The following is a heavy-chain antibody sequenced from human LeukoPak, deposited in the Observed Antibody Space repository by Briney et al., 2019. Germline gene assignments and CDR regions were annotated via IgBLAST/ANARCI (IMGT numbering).Heavy chain of an antibody. Sequence: GGSLRLSCAASGFTFSSYGMHWVRQAPGKGLEWVAVISYDGSNKYYADSVKGRFTISRDNSKNTLYLQMNSLRAEDTAVYYCARAPEGLRLLTDYWGQGTLVTVSS. CDR1: GFTFSSYG. J-gene: IGHJ4*02. CDR2: ISYDGSNK. CDR3: ARAPEGLRLLTDY. V-gene: IGHV3-30*03. D-gene: IGHD5-12*01.